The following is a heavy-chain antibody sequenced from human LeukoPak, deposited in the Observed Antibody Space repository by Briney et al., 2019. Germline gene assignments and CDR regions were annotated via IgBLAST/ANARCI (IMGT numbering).Heavy chain of an antibody. Sequence: GESLKISCKGFGYSFNSYWISWVRQMPGKGLEWMGRIDPTDSYINYSPSFQGHVTISADNSISTAYLQWNSLKASDTAMYYCSYKPGIPTRWENFDTWGQGTMVTVSS. CDR2: IDPTDSYI. CDR1: GYSFNSYW. V-gene: IGHV5-10-1*01. D-gene: IGHD6-13*01. J-gene: IGHJ3*02. CDR3: SYKPGIPTRWENFDT.